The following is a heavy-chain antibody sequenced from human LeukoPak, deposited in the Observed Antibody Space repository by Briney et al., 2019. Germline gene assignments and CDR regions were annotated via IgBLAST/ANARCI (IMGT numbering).Heavy chain of an antibody. CDR2: IYYSGST. J-gene: IGHJ3*02. D-gene: IGHD3-16*01. CDR3: ARRSVGGDAFDI. Sequence: SETLSLTCTVSGGSISSGGYYWSWIRQHPGKGLEWIGYIYYSGSTYYHPSLKSRVTISVDTSKNQFSLKLSSVTAADTAVYYCARRSVGGDAFDIWGQGTMVTVSS. V-gene: IGHV4-31*03. CDR1: GGSISSGGYY.